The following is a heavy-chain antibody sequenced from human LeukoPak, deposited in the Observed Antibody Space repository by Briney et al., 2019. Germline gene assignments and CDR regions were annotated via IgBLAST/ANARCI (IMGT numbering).Heavy chain of an antibody. V-gene: IGHV1-18*01. CDR1: GYTFTSYG. D-gene: IGHD6-19*01. J-gene: IGHJ4*02. CDR3: AQGRLGSGWYVLDY. CDR2: ISAYNGNT. Sequence: ASVEVSCKASGYTFTSYGISWVRQAPGQGLEWMGWISAYNGNTNYAQKLQGRVTMTTDTSTSTAYMELRSLRSDDTAVYYCAQGRLGSGWYVLDYWGQGTLVTVSS.